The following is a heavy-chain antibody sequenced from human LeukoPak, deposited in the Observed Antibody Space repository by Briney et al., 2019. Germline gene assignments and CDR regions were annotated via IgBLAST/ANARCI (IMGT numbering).Heavy chain of an antibody. V-gene: IGHV4-61*08. CDR2: IYYSGST. J-gene: IGHJ6*02. CDR3: ARSVGYDWRAAYYYYGMDV. D-gene: IGHD3-3*01. Sequence: SETLSLTCTVSGGSISSGGYYWSWIRQPPGKGLEWIGYIYYSGSTNYNPSLKSRVTISVDTSKNQFSLKLSSVTAADTAVYYCARSVGYDWRAAYYYYGMDVWGQGTTVTVSS. CDR1: GGSISSGGYY.